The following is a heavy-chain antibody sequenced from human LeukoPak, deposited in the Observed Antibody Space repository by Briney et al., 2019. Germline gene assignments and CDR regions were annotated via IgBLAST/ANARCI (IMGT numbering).Heavy chain of an antibody. CDR3: ARRIAAAGTWFDP. J-gene: IGHJ5*02. D-gene: IGHD6-13*01. Sequence: SETLSLTCTVSGGSISSYYWSWIRQPPGKGLEWIGDIYTSGSTNYNPSLKSRVTISVDRSKNQFSLKLSSVTAADTAVYYCARRIAAAGTWFDPWGQGTLVTVSS. CDR2: IYTSGST. V-gene: IGHV4-4*09. CDR1: GGSISSYY.